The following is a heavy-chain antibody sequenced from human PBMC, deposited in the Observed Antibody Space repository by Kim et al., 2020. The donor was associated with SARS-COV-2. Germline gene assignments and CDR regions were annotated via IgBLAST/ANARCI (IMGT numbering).Heavy chain of an antibody. V-gene: IGHV4-59*13. CDR1: GGSISSYY. CDR3: ARPLGRSDAFDI. D-gene: IGHD3-16*01. Sequence: SETLSLTCTVSGGSISSYYWSWIRQPPGKGLEWIGYIYYSGSTNYNPSLKSRVTISVDTSKNQFSLKLSSVTAADTAVYYCARPLGRSDAFDIWGQGTMVTVSS. J-gene: IGHJ3*02. CDR2: IYYSGST.